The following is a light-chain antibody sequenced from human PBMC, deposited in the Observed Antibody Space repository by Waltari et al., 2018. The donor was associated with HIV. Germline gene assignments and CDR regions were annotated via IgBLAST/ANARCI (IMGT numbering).Light chain of an antibody. CDR3: SSYTTTNTVV. V-gene: IGLV2-14*03. CDR1: SSDISTYNF. CDR2: DVD. J-gene: IGLJ2*01. Sequence: QSALTQPASVSGSPGQSITISCSGTSSDISTYNFFSWYQKHPDKAPKLLIYDVDTRPSVVPRRFSGSKSGDTASLTISAIQADDEADYFCSSYTTTNTVVFGGGTKVSVL.